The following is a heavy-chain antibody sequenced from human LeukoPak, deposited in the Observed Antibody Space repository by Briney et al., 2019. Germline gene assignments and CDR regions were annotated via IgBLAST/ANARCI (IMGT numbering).Heavy chain of an antibody. CDR2: INPNSGGT. CDR1: GYTFTGYY. J-gene: IGHJ4*02. Sequence: ASVKVSCKASGYTFTGYYMHWVRQAPGQGLEWMGWINPNSGGTNYAQKFQGRVTMTRDTSISTAYMELSRLRSDDTAVYYCARAPLGYCSGGGCARFDYWGQGTLVTVSS. CDR3: ARAPLGYCSGGGCARFDY. V-gene: IGHV1-2*02. D-gene: IGHD2-15*01.